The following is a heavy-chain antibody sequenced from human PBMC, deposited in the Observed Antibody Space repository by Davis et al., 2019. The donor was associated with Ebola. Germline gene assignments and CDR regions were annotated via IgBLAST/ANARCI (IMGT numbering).Heavy chain of an antibody. D-gene: IGHD6-13*01. CDR3: AREGEIAAAAHFDY. CDR2: ISYDGSNK. Sequence: PGGSLRLSCAASGFTFSSYAMHWVRQAPGKGLEWVAVISYDGSNKYYADSVKGRFTISRDNSKNTLYLQMNSLRAEDTAVYYCAREGEIAAAAHFDYWGQGTLVTVSS. J-gene: IGHJ4*02. V-gene: IGHV3-30-3*01. CDR1: GFTFSSYA.